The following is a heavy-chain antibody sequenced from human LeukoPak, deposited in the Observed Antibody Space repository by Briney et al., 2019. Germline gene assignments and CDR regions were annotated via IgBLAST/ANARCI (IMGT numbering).Heavy chain of an antibody. D-gene: IGHD2-21*01. CDR1: GFSFSNYN. CDR2: ISSSSSVK. V-gene: IGHV3-48*01. Sequence: GGSLRLSCTASGFSFSNYNMNWVRQAPGKGLEWISYISSSSSVKQYADYVKGRFTVSRDNAKNSLYLQMNSLRAEDTAIYYCAGDHVDGGGGYSRRGDYWGQGTLVTVSS. J-gene: IGHJ4*02. CDR3: AGDHVDGGGGYSRRGDY.